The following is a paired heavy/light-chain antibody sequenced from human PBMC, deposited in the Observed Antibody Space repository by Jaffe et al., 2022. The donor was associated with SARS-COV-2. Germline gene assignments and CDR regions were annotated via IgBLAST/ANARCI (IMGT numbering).Heavy chain of an antibody. CDR2: ISYDGSNK. CDR3: AKESLPSSSWYEPSYYFDY. D-gene: IGHD6-13*01. V-gene: IGHV3-30*18. Sequence: QVQLVESGGGVVQPGRSLRLSCAASGFTFSSYGMHWVRQAPGKGLEWVAVISYDGSNKYYADSVKGRFTISRDNSKNTLYLQMNSLRAEDTAVYYCAKESLPSSSWYEPSYYFDYWGQGTLVTVSS. CDR1: GFTFSSYG. J-gene: IGHJ4*02.
Light chain of an antibody. CDR1: QGISSY. CDR2: AAS. CDR3: QQLNSYLIT. J-gene: IGKJ5*01. Sequence: DIQLTQSPSFLSASVGDRVTITCRASQGISSYLAWYQQKPGKAPKLLIYAASTLQSGVPSRFSGSGSGTEFTLTISSLQPEDFATYYCQQLNSYLITFGQGTRLEIK. V-gene: IGKV1-9*01.